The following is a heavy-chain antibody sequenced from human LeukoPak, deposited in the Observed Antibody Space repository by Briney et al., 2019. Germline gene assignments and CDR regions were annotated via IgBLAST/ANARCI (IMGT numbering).Heavy chain of an antibody. CDR3: ARDLGTSSSWPDDAFDI. V-gene: IGHV1-69*04. CDR2: IIPILGIA. CDR1: GGTFSSYA. J-gene: IGHJ3*02. Sequence: SVKVSCKASGGTFSSYAISWVRQAPGQGLEWMGRIIPILGIANYAQKFQGRVTITADKSTSTAYMEPSSLRSEDTAVYYCARDLGTSSSWPDDAFDIWGQGTMVTVSS. D-gene: IGHD6-13*01.